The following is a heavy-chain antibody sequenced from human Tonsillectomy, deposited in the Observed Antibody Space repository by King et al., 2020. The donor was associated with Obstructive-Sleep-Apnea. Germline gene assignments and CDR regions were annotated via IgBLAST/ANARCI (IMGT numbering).Heavy chain of an antibody. CDR3: ASLYYYDSSGYYFDY. V-gene: IGHV4-59*08. Sequence: VQLQESGPGLVKPSETLSLTCTVSGGSISSYYWSWIRQPPGKGLEWIGYIYYSGSTNYNPSLKSRVTISVETSKNQFSLKLSSLTAADTAVYYCASLYYYDSSGYYFDYWGQGTLVTVSS. J-gene: IGHJ4*02. D-gene: IGHD3-22*01. CDR2: IYYSGST. CDR1: GGSISSYY.